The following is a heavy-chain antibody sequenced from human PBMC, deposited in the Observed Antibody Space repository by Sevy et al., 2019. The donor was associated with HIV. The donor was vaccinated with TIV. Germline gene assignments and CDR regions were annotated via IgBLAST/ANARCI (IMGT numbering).Heavy chain of an antibody. CDR1: VYTFTGYY. V-gene: IGHV1-2*02. Sequence: ATVKVSCKASVYTFTGYYMHWVGQAPGQGLEWMGWINPNSGGTNYAQKFQGRVTMSRDTSISTAYMELSRLRSDDTAVYYSASDLAQSYGVHGHYYYGMDVWGQGTPVTVSS. CDR3: ASDLAQSYGVHGHYYYGMDV. D-gene: IGHD4-17*01. CDR2: INPNSGGT. J-gene: IGHJ6*02.